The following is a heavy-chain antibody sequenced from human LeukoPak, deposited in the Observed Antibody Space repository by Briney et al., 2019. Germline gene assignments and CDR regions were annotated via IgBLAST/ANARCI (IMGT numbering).Heavy chain of an antibody. Sequence: PSETLSLTCTISGGSISSSSYYWGWIRQPPGKGLEWIGSIYYSGSTYYNPSLKSRVTISVDTSKNQFSLKLSSVTAADTAVYYCARQMVRGFSNRWGRGTLVTVSS. V-gene: IGHV4-39*01. CDR3: ARQMVRGFSNR. CDR2: IYYSGST. CDR1: GGSISSSSYY. J-gene: IGHJ4*02. D-gene: IGHD3-10*01.